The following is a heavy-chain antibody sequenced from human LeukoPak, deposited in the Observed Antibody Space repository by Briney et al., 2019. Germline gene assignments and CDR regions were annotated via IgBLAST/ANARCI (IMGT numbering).Heavy chain of an antibody. CDR3: ARGLSIGVTGDPTAFDI. Sequence: GGSLRLSCAASGFTFSSYWMHWVRQAPGKGLVWVSRINSDGSSRSYADSVKGRFTISRDNAKNTLYLQMNSLRAEDTAVYYCARGLSIGVTGDPTAFDIWGQGTMVTVS. CDR1: GFTFSSYW. J-gene: IGHJ3*02. D-gene: IGHD6-19*01. V-gene: IGHV3-74*01. CDR2: INSDGSSR.